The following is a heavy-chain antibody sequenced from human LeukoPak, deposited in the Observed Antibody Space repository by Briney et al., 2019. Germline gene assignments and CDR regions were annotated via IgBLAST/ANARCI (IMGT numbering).Heavy chain of an antibody. V-gene: IGHV3-30*02. Sequence: GGSLRLSCAASGFTFSSYGMHWVRQAPGKGLEWVSFIRFDGTNKYYADSVKGRFTISRDNSKNTLYLQMNSLRAEDTAVYYCAKGLYMAAAEYYFDYWGQGTLVTVSS. D-gene: IGHD6-13*01. CDR3: AKGLYMAAAEYYFDY. J-gene: IGHJ4*02. CDR2: IRFDGTNK. CDR1: GFTFSSYG.